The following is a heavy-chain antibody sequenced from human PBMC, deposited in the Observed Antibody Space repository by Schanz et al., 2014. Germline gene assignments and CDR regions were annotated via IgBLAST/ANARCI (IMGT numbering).Heavy chain of an antibody. Sequence: QVQLQESGPGLVKPSQTLSLTCAVSGGSISSGGYSWSWIRQPPGKGLEWIGYIFFRGSTYYNPALKSRITISKTTSKSQVSMGRTSVTAADTAVYYCYGMDVWGQGTTVTVSS. CDR3: YGMDV. CDR2: IFFRGST. V-gene: IGHV4-30-4*07. J-gene: IGHJ6*02. CDR1: GGSISSGGYS.